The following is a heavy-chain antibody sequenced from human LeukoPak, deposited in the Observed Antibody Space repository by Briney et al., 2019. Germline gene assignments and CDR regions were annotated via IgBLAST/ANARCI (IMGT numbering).Heavy chain of an antibody. CDR1: GFTFSSYA. J-gene: IGHJ4*02. CDR2: ISGSGDNT. Sequence: GGSLRLSCAASGFTFSSYAMSWVRQAPGKGLEWVSGISGSGDNTYYADSVKGRFTISRDNSKNTLYVQVNSLGTEDTAAYYCAKGSYYDSSGSFYFDYWGQGTLVTVAS. V-gene: IGHV3-23*01. CDR3: AKGSYYDSSGSFYFDY. D-gene: IGHD3-22*01.